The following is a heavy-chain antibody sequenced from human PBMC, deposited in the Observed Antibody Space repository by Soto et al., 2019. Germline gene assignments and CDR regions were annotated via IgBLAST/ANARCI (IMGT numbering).Heavy chain of an antibody. CDR1: GGSLSSYY. D-gene: IGHD3-3*01. V-gene: IGHV4-59*01. Sequence: SETLSLTCTVSGGSLSSYYWSWIRQPPGKGQEWIGNIYYSGSTNYNPSLKSRVTISVDTSKNQFSLKLSCVTAADTAVYYCARAVLRPRITTLGEGGPYFDYWGQGTLVTVS. J-gene: IGHJ4*02. CDR2: IYYSGST. CDR3: ARAVLRPRITTLGEGGPYFDY.